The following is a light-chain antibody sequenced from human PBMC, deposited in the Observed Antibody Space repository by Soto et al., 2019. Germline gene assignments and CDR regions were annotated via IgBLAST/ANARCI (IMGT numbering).Light chain of an antibody. J-gene: IGLJ2*01. Sequence: QSALTQPASVSGSPGQSITISCTGTSSDVGGYNYVSWYQQHPGKAPKLMIYDVSNRPSGVSNRFSGSKSGNMASLTISGLQAEDEADYYCISYTRSSTLMVFGGGTKVTGL. CDR1: SSDVGGYNY. CDR3: ISYTRSSTLMV. CDR2: DVS. V-gene: IGLV2-14*01.